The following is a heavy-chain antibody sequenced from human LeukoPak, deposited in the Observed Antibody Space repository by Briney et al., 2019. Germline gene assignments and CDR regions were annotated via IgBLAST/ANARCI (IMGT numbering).Heavy chain of an antibody. CDR2: ISSNGGST. D-gene: IGHD2-15*01. CDR3: ARSNGGNPGGTFWY. V-gene: IGHV3-64*01. CDR1: GFTFSSYA. Sequence: GGSLRLSCAASGFTFSSYAMHWVRQAPGKGLEYVSAISSNGGSTYYANSVKGRFTISRDNSKNTLYLQMGSLRAEDMAVYYCARSNGGNPGGTFWYWGQGTLVTVSS. J-gene: IGHJ4*02.